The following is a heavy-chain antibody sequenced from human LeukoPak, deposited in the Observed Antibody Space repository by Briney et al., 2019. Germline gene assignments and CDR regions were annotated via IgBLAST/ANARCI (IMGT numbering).Heavy chain of an antibody. Sequence: ASVKVSCKASGYTFNSYGMSWVRQAPGQGLEWMGWISPYRGDTEYAQKIQGRVSMTTDTSKSTAYMELRSLRSDDTGVYYCARQVLIVGGRYGMDVWGQGTTVTVSS. D-gene: IGHD3-22*01. CDR2: ISPYRGDT. CDR3: ARQVLIVGGRYGMDV. CDR1: GYTFNSYG. V-gene: IGHV1-18*04. J-gene: IGHJ6*02.